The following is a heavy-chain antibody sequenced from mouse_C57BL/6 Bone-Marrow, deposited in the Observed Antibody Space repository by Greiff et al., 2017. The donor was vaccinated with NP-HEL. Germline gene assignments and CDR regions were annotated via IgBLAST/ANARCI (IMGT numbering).Heavy chain of an antibody. CDR2: ISSGSSTI. Sequence: EVQLQQSGGGLVKPGGSLKLSCAASGFTFSDYGMHWVRQAPEKGLEWVAYISSGSSTIYYADTVTGRFTISRDNAKNTRFLQLTSLRSEDTAMYYCANDYFDYWGQGTTLTVSS. J-gene: IGHJ2*01. CDR1: GFTFSDYG. V-gene: IGHV5-17*01. CDR3: ANDYFDY.